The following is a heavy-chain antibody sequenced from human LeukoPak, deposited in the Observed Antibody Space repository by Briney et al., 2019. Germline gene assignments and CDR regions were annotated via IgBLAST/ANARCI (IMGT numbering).Heavy chain of an antibody. CDR2: INPNSGGT. D-gene: IGHD6-6*01. CDR1: GYSFTGYY. V-gene: IGHV1-2*02. Sequence: GASVKVSCKASGYSFTGYYIHWVRQAPGQGLEWMGWINPNSGGTNYAQKFQGRVTMTRDTSISTAYMELSRLRSDDTAVYYCARGAPRTPSSSSDYWGQGTLVTVSS. J-gene: IGHJ4*02. CDR3: ARGAPRTPSSSSDY.